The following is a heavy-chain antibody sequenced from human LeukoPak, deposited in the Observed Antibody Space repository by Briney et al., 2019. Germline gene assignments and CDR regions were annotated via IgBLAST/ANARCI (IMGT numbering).Heavy chain of an antibody. CDR3: ARGHYDVLAASFKWTPDY. CDR2: ITSGGDYI. V-gene: IGHV3-21*01. D-gene: IGHD3-9*01. J-gene: IGHJ4*02. CDR1: GFTFNTFN. Sequence: SGGSLRLSCAASGFTFNTFNMNWVRQAPGKGLEWVSSITSGGDYIYYADSVKGRFTTSRDNAKNSLSLQLNSLRVEDTAVYYCARGHYDVLAASFKWTPDYWGQGTLVTVSS.